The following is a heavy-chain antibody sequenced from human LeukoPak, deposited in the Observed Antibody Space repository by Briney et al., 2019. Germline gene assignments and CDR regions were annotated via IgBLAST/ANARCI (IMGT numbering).Heavy chain of an antibody. CDR2: ISESGSTI. V-gene: IGHV3-11*04. J-gene: IGHJ4*02. CDR1: GFTFSDYY. CDR3: ARARRTGVLDY. D-gene: IGHD2-8*02. Sequence: PGGSLRLSCGASGFTFSDYYINWIRQAPGKGMEWISYISESGSTIYYADSVKGRFTISRDNSNNLIYLQMDSLRAEDTAVYSCARARRTGVLDYWGQGTLVTVSS.